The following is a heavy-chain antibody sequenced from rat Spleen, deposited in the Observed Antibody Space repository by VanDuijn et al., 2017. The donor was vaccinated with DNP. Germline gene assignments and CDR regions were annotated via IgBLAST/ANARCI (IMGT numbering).Heavy chain of an antibody. CDR2: IYTGSGGT. J-gene: IGHJ3*01. Sequence: QVQLQQSGAELAKPGSSVKISCKASGYTFTSYYIGWIKQTTRQGLEYLGYIYTGSGGTNYNEKFKGKATLTVDKSSSTAFMQLSSLTPDDSAVYYCARSWVGVRGIWFAYWGHGTLVTVSS. CDR1: GYTFTSYY. D-gene: IGHD4-3*01. V-gene: IGHV1-43*01. CDR3: ARSWVGVRGIWFAY.